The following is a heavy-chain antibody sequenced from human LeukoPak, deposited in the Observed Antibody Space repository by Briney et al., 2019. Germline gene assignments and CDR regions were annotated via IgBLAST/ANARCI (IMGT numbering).Heavy chain of an antibody. J-gene: IGHJ4*02. CDR1: GYTFTSNY. Sequence: ASVKVSCKASGYTFTSNYIHWVRQAPGQGLEWMGMIYPRDGSTSYAQKFQGRVTITADESTSTAYMELSSLRSEDTAVYYCARDSAVTTYFDYWGQGTLVTVSS. CDR2: IYPRDGST. D-gene: IGHD4-17*01. CDR3: ARDSAVTTYFDY. V-gene: IGHV1-46*01.